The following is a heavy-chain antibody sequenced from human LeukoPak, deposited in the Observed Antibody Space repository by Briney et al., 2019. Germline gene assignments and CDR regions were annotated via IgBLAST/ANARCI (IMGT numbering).Heavy chain of an antibody. Sequence: PSETLSLTCTVSGGSISSSSYYWGWIRQPPGKGLEWIGSIYYSGSTYYNLSLKSRVTISVDTSKNQFSLKLSSVTAADTAVYYCNTGTVDTAWGDNDYWGQGTLVTVSS. CDR3: NTGTVDTAWGDNDY. D-gene: IGHD5-18*01. J-gene: IGHJ4*02. CDR1: GGSISSSSYY. V-gene: IGHV4-39*01. CDR2: IYYSGST.